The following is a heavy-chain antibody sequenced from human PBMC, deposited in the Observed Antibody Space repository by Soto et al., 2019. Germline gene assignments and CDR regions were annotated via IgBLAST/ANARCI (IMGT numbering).Heavy chain of an antibody. J-gene: IGHJ6*02. Sequence: QVQLVQSGAEVKRPGSSVKVSCEASGDTFSSYSFSWVRLAPGQGLAWMGRIIPIVGIVDYAQKFKGRVTFAADTSTSTAYMELSGLRSEDTAVYYCARHLYTYGTLPSQYQNGMDGWGQGTTVTVSS. V-gene: IGHV1-69*02. CDR2: IIPIVGIV. D-gene: IGHD5-18*01. CDR1: GDTFSSYS. CDR3: ARHLYTYGTLPSQYQNGMDG.